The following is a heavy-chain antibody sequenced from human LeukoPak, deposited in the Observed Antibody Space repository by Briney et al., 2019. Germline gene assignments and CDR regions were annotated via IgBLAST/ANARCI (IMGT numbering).Heavy chain of an antibody. J-gene: IGHJ4*01. CDR3: ARDRAAADLDY. CDR1: GFTFSIYG. V-gene: IGHV3-33*01. Sequence: VRSLRLSCAASGFTFSIYGIHWVRQAPGNGLEWLAVICPDGSNKFYADSEKGRFTITRDNSKNTLYLQMNSLRSEDTAVYYCARDRAAADLDYWGHGTLVTVSS. CDR2: ICPDGSNK. D-gene: IGHD6-13*01.